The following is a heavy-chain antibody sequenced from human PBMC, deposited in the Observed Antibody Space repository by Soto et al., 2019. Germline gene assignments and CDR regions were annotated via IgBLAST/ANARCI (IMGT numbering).Heavy chain of an antibody. J-gene: IGHJ3*02. D-gene: IGHD3-9*01. CDR1: GFTFSNAW. V-gene: IGHV3-15*01. CDR2: IKSKTDGGTT. CDR3: ATAPPKYCDILTGDAFDI. Sequence: GGSLRLSCAASGFTFSNAWMSWVRQAPGKGLEWVGRIKSKTDGGTTDYAAPVKGRFTISRDDSKNTLYLQMNSLKTNNTAVYYSATAPPKYCDILTGDAFDIWGQGTMVTVSS.